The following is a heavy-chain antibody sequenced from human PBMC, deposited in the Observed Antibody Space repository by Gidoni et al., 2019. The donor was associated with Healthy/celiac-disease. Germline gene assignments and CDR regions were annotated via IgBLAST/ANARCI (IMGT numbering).Heavy chain of an antibody. J-gene: IGHJ2*01. D-gene: IGHD3-22*01. Sequence: EVQLVESGGGLVQPGGSLRLSCAASGSTFSSYSMNWVRQAPGKGLEWVSYISSSSSTIYYADSVKGRFTISRDNAKNSLYLQMNSLRDEDTAVYYCARDDYDSSGYWVEYFDLWGRGTLVTVSS. CDR2: ISSSSSTI. CDR3: ARDDYDSSGYWVEYFDL. V-gene: IGHV3-48*02. CDR1: GSTFSSYS.